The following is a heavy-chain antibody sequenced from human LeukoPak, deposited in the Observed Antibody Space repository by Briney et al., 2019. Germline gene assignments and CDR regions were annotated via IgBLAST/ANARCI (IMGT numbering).Heavy chain of an antibody. Sequence: SVKVSCKASGGTFSSYAISWVRQAPGQGLEWMGGIIPIFGTANFAQKFQGRVTITADESTSTAYMELSSLRSEDTAVYYCARATTVVASYFDYWGQGTLVTVSS. D-gene: IGHD4-23*01. CDR1: GGTFSSYA. J-gene: IGHJ4*02. V-gene: IGHV1-69*13. CDR2: IIPIFGTA. CDR3: ARATTVVASYFDY.